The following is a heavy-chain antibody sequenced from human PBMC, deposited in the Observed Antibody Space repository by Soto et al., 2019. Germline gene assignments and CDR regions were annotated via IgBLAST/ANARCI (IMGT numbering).Heavy chain of an antibody. Sequence: GGSLRLSCAASGFTFSSYSMNWVRQAPGKGLEWVSSISSSSSYIYYADSVKGRFTISRDNAKNSLYLQMNSLRAEDTAVYYCASIAAAGKDAFDIWGQGTMVTV. CDR3: ASIAAAGKDAFDI. D-gene: IGHD6-13*01. J-gene: IGHJ3*02. CDR2: ISSSSSYI. V-gene: IGHV3-21*01. CDR1: GFTFSSYS.